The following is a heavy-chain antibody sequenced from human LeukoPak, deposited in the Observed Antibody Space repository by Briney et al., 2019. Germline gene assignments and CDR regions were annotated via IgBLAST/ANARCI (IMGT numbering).Heavy chain of an antibody. CDR3: AGVEYCTKGVCINFDL. V-gene: IGHV1-8*01. CDR2: MNPNSGNT. D-gene: IGHD2-8*01. CDR1: GYTFTSYD. J-gene: IGHJ4*02. Sequence: GASVKVSCKASGYTFTSYDINWVRQATGQGLEWMGWMNPNSGNTGYAQKFQGRVTVTRDTSTSTVYMELSGLRADDTAAYYCAGVEYCTKGVCINFDLWGQGTLVTVSS.